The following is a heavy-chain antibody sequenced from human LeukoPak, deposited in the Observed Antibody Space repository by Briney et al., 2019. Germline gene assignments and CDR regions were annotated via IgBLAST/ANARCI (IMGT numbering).Heavy chain of an antibody. CDR1: GFTFSSYG. J-gene: IGHJ4*02. CDR2: IWYDGSNK. Sequence: GGSLRLSCAASGFTFSSYGMHWVRQAPGKGLEWVAVIWYDGSNKYYADSVKGRFTISRDNSKNTLYLQMNSLRAEATAVYYCVRGYTGDYYGSGSYYGYWGQGTLVTVSS. CDR3: VRGYTGDYYGSGSYYGY. D-gene: IGHD3-10*01. V-gene: IGHV3-33*01.